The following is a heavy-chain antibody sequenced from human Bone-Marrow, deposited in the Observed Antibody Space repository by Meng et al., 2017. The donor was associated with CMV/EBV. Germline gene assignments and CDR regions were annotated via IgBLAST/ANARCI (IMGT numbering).Heavy chain of an antibody. D-gene: IGHD3-3*01. J-gene: IGHJ6*02. CDR2: ISGGGGST. Sequence: GESLKISCAASGFIFSGYAMSWVRQAPGKGLEWVSVISGGGGSTYYADSVKGRFTISRDNSKNTLYLQMNSLRAEDTAVYYCAKAVSRGLLEWSLGYYYGMDVWGQGTTVTVSS. CDR3: AKAVSRGLLEWSLGYYYGMDV. V-gene: IGHV3-23*01. CDR1: GFIFSGYA.